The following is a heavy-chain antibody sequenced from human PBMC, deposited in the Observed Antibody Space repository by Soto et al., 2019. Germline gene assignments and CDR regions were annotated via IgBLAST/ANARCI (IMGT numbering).Heavy chain of an antibody. CDR3: ASGYFDWSQSDNWFDP. Sequence: KPSETLSLTCTVSGGSISGGDYYWSLIRKPPGKGLEWIGYIYYSGSTYYNPSLKSRVTISVDTSKNQFSLKLSSVTAADTAVYYCASGYFDWSQSDNWFDPWGQGTLVTVSS. J-gene: IGHJ5*02. CDR2: IYYSGST. D-gene: IGHD3-9*01. CDR1: GGSISGGDYY. V-gene: IGHV4-30-4*01.